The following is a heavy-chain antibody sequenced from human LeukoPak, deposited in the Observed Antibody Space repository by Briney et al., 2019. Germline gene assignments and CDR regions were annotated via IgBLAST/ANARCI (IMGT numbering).Heavy chain of an antibody. CDR2: ISYDGSNK. CDR3: ARGHGELKS. Sequence: GGSLRLSCAASGFTFSSYAMHWVRQAPGKGLEWVAVISYDGSNKYYADSVKGRFTISRDNSKNTLYLQMNSLRAEDTAVYYCARGHGELKSWGQGTLVTVSS. V-gene: IGHV3-30-3*01. D-gene: IGHD1-26*01. CDR1: GFTFSSYA. J-gene: IGHJ4*02.